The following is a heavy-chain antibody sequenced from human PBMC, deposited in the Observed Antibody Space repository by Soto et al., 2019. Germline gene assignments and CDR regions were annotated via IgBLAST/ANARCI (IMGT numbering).Heavy chain of an antibody. CDR1: GGSISSYY. Sequence: SETLSLTCTVSGGSISSYYWSWIRQPPGKGLEWIGYIYYSGSTNYNPSLKSRVTISVDTSKNQFSLKLSSVTAADTAVYYCARDYYGSGSYYFDYWGQGTLVTVSS. J-gene: IGHJ4*02. CDR3: ARDYYGSGSYYFDY. V-gene: IGHV4-59*01. D-gene: IGHD3-10*01. CDR2: IYYSGST.